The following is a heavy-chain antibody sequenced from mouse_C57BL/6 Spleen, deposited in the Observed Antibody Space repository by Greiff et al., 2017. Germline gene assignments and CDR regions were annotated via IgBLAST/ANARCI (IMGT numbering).Heavy chain of an antibody. CDR1: GYTFTDYY. J-gene: IGHJ3*01. CDR3: ASPYYGSSYEFAY. Sequence: VQLQQSGPVLVKPGASVKMSCKASGYTFTDYYMNWVKQSLGKSLEWIGVINPYNGGTSYNQKFKGKATLTVDKSSSTAYMELNSLTSEDSAVYYCASPYYGSSYEFAYWGQGTLVTVSA. V-gene: IGHV1-19*01. D-gene: IGHD1-1*01. CDR2: INPYNGGT.